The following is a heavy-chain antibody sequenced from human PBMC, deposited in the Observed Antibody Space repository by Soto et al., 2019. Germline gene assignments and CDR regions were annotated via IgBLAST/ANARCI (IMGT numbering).Heavy chain of an antibody. D-gene: IGHD2-15*01. J-gene: IGHJ6*02. CDR1: GYSVSSSVXY. CDR3: APLSVSLSGPYGIHV. CDR2: MLYSGLT. Sequence: PSETLSLTCSVSGYSVSSSVXYWAWIRQPPGKGLEWIGSMLYSGLTYYNPSLKSRVTLSVDTSKNQFSVRLNSVTASDTAVYYCAPLSVSLSGPYGIHVWGQGTTVTVSS. V-gene: IGHV4-39*01.